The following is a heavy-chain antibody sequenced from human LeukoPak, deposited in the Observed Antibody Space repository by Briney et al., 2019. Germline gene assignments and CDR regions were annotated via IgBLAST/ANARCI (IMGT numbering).Heavy chain of an antibody. J-gene: IGHJ5*02. Sequence: GRSLRLSCAASGFTFSSYAMHWVRQAPGKGLEWVAVISYDGSNKYYADSVKGRFTISRDNSKNTLYLQMNSLRAEDTAVYYCARVWRSRDWFDPWGQGTLVTVSS. CDR2: ISYDGSNK. CDR1: GFTFSSYA. CDR3: ARVWRSRDWFDP. V-gene: IGHV3-30*04. D-gene: IGHD5-24*01.